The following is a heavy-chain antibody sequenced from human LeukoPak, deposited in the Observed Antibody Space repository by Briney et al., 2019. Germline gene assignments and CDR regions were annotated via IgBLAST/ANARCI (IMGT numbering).Heavy chain of an antibody. D-gene: IGHD3-10*01. Sequence: PGGSLRLSCAASGFTFSSYGMHWVRQAPGKGLEWVAVISWDGSNEYYADSVKGRFTISRDNSKNTLYLQMNSLGAEDTAMYYCAKGGRVRGVTTPEFDYWGQGYLVTVSS. V-gene: IGHV3-30*18. J-gene: IGHJ4*02. CDR2: ISWDGSNE. CDR1: GFTFSSYG. CDR3: AKGGRVRGVTTPEFDY.